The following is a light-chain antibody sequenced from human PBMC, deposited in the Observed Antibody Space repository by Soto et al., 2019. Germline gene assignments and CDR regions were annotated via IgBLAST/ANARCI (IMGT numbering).Light chain of an antibody. J-gene: IGKJ3*01. V-gene: IGKV4-1*01. CDR3: QQYYSLPLT. CDR2: WAT. CDR1: QSIFDRSYDKTY. Sequence: DIVMTQSPDFMAVSLGERATMNCKSSQSIFDRSYDKTYLAWYQQKPGQPPKLLIYWATARESGVPDRFSGSGSETDFTLTISSMQAEDAAVYYCQQYYSLPLTFGPGTKVDI.